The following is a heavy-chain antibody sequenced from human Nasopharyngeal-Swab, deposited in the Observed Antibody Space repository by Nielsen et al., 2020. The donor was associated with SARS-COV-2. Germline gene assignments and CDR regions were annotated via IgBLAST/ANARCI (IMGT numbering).Heavy chain of an antibody. CDR2: ISSSSSI. CDR1: GFTFSSYS. V-gene: IGHV3-48*02. J-gene: IGHJ4*02. Sequence: GGSLRLSCAASGFTFSSYSMNWVRQAPGKGLEWVSYISSSSSIHYADSVKGRFTISRDNAKNSLCLQMNSLRDEDTAVYYCARTPGYYYDSSGYDYWGQGTPVTVSS. D-gene: IGHD3-22*01. CDR3: ARTPGYYYDSSGYDY.